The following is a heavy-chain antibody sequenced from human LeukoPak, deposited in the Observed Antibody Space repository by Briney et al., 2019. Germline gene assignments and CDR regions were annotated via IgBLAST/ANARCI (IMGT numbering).Heavy chain of an antibody. CDR1: GFTFTSYA. CDR2: ISASGSGT. J-gene: IGHJ4*02. D-gene: IGHD6-19*01. CDR3: AKGRDTSGRQNFDF. Sequence: PGGPLRLSCEASGFTFTSYAMHWVRQAPGKGLEWVSSISASGSGTFYTDSMNGRFTISRDNAKKTFFLQMKNLRPGDTALYYCAKGRDTSGRQNFDFWGQGTLVTVSS. V-gene: IGHV3-23*01.